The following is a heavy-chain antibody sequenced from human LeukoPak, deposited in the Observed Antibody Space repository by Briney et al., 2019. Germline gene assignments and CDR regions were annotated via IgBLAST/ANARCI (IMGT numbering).Heavy chain of an antibody. Sequence: ASVKVSCKASGYTFTSYDINWVRQATGQGLEWMGWMNPNSGNTGYAQKFQGRVTMTRNTSISTAYMELSSLRSEDTAVYYCARVVVVMGTTNWFDPWGQGTLVTVSS. V-gene: IGHV1-8*01. D-gene: IGHD2-15*01. J-gene: IGHJ5*02. CDR1: GYTFTSYD. CDR2: MNPNSGNT. CDR3: ARVVVVMGTTNWFDP.